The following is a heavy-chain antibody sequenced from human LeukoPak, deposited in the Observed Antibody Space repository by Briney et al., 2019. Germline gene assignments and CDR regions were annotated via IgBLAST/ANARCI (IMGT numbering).Heavy chain of an antibody. CDR2: ISSSGSTI. CDR1: GFTFSSYE. Sequence: PGGSLRLSCAASGFTFSSYEMNWVRQAPGKGLEWVSYISSSGSTIYYADSVKGRFTISRDNAKNLLYLQMNSLRAEDTAVYYCARDSSSWYGYYYGMDVWGQGTTVTVSS. V-gene: IGHV3-48*03. J-gene: IGHJ6*02. D-gene: IGHD6-13*01. CDR3: ARDSSSWYGYYYGMDV.